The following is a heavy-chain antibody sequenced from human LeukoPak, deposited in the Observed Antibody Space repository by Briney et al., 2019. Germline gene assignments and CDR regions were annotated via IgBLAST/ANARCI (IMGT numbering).Heavy chain of an antibody. CDR1: GYSISSGYY. CDR3: ARDRFEAFDI. J-gene: IGHJ3*02. CDR2: IYHSGST. V-gene: IGHV4-38-2*02. Sequence: SETLSLTCTVSGYSISSGYYWGWIRQPPGKGLEWIGSIYHSGSTHYNPSLKSRVTISVDTSKNQFSLKLSSVTAADTAVYYCARDRFEAFDIWGQGTMVTVSS.